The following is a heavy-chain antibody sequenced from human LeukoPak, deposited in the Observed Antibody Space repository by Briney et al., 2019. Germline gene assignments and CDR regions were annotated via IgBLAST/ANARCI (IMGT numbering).Heavy chain of an antibody. CDR1: GFTFSSFD. CDR3: AKVSGRIQIWPQPFGDGMDV. D-gene: IGHD3-10*01. J-gene: IGHJ6*02. V-gene: IGHV3-13*01. Sequence: GGSLRLSCAASGFTFSSFDMHWVRQATGKGLEWVSVIGTAGDTYYSGSVKGRFTISRENAKNSLYLQMNSLRAEDTAVYYCAKVSGRIQIWPQPFGDGMDVWGQGTTVTVSS. CDR2: IGTAGDT.